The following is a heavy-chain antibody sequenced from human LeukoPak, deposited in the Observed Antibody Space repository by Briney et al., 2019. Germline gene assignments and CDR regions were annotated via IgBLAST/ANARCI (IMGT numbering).Heavy chain of an antibody. V-gene: IGHV3-23*01. CDR3: ANYRPGSSGYDSGY. Sequence: PGGSLRLSCAASGFTFSSYAMRWVRQAPGKGLEWVSAISGSGGSTYYADSVKGRFTISRDNSKNTLYLQMNSLRAEDTAVYYCANYRPGSSGYDSGYWGQGTLVTVSS. J-gene: IGHJ4*02. CDR2: ISGSGGST. D-gene: IGHD5-12*01. CDR1: GFTFSSYA.